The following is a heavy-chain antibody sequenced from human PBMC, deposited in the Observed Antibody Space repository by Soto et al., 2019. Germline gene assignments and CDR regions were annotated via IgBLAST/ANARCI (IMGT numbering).Heavy chain of an antibody. CDR1: GGSFSGYY. Sequence: QVQLQQWGAGLLKPSETLSLTCAVYGGSFSGYYWSWIRQPPGKGLEWIGEINHSGSTNYNPSLRSRVTMSVDTSKNQFSLKLSSVTAADTAVYYCARWGYCSGGSCYYSDVRDGYYYGMDVWGQGTTVTVSS. CDR3: ARWGYCSGGSCYYSDVRDGYYYGMDV. J-gene: IGHJ6*02. V-gene: IGHV4-34*01. D-gene: IGHD2-15*01. CDR2: INHSGST.